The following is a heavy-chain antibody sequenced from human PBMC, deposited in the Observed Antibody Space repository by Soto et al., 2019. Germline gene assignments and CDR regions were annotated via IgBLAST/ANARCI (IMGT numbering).Heavy chain of an antibody. J-gene: IGHJ4*02. CDR1: GDSISSYY. CDR2: FYDSGST. Sequence: QVQLQESGPGLVKPSETLSLTCTVFGDSISSYYWSWIRQPPGKGLEYIGFFYDSGSTNYNPSLTSRVTISVDTAKNQFSRRMNSVTAADTAVYYCASTKRWLAFDYWGQGALVTVSA. V-gene: IGHV4-59*01. D-gene: IGHD6-19*01. CDR3: ASTKRWLAFDY.